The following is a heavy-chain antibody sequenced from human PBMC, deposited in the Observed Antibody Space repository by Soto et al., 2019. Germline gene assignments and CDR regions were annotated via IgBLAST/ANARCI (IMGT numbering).Heavy chain of an antibody. J-gene: IGHJ1*01. CDR1: GGTFSSYA. D-gene: IGHD2-21*02. CDR2: IIPIFGTA. V-gene: IGHV1-69*01. CDR3: AFLVVVTATTAEYFQH. Sequence: QVQLVQSGAEVKKPGSSVKVSCKASGGTFSSYAISWVRQAPGQGLEWMGGIIPIFGTANYAQKFQGRVTITADESTSTAYMELSSLRSEDTAVYYCAFLVVVTATTAEYFQHWGQGTLVTVSS.